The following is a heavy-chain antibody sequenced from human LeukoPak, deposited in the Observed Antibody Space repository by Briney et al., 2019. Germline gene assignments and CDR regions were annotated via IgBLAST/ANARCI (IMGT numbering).Heavy chain of an antibody. D-gene: IGHD3-22*01. CDR2: IYYSGST. CDR3: ARQGPVTRITMIVVSGTNWFDP. Sequence: SETLSLTCTVSGGSISSSSYYWGWIRQPPGKGLEWIGSIYYSGSTYYNPSLKSRVTISVDTSKNQFSLKLSSVTAADTAVYYCARQGPVTRITMIVVSGTNWFDPWGQGTLVTVSS. J-gene: IGHJ5*02. CDR1: GGSISSSSYY. V-gene: IGHV4-39*01.